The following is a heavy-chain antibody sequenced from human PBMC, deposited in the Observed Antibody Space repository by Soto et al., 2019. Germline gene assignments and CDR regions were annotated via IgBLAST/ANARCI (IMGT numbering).Heavy chain of an antibody. J-gene: IGHJ6*02. Sequence: GGSLRLSCAASGFTFSSYAMHWVRQAPGKGLEWVAVISYDGSNKYYADSVKGRFTISRDNSKNTLYLQMNSLRAENTAVYYCARALEWLPYYYGMDVWGQGTTVTVSS. D-gene: IGHD3-3*01. CDR1: GFTFSSYA. CDR3: ARALEWLPYYYGMDV. CDR2: ISYDGSNK. V-gene: IGHV3-30-3*01.